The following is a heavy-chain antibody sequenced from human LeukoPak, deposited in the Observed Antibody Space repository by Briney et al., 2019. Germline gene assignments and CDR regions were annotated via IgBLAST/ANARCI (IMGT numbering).Heavy chain of an antibody. CDR1: GGSFSGYY. V-gene: IGHV4-34*01. CDR2: INHSGST. CDR3: ARGPWYSSSWYGWFDP. Sequence: SETLSLTCAVYGGSFSGYYWSWIRQPPGKGLGWIGEINHSGSTNYNPSLKSRVTISVDTSKNQFSLKLSSVTAADTAVYYCARGPWYSSSWYGWFDPWGQGTLVTVSS. D-gene: IGHD6-13*01. J-gene: IGHJ5*02.